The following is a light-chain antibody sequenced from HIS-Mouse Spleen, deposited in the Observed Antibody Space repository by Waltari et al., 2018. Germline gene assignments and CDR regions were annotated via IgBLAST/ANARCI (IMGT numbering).Light chain of an antibody. CDR3: QSADSSGTYYV. CDR2: KDS. J-gene: IGLJ1*01. CDR1: AFPKQY. V-gene: IGLV3-25*03. Sequence: SYELTQPPSVSVSPGPPARITCSGDAFPKQYAYWYQQKPGQAPVLVIYKDSERPSGIPERFSGSSSGTTVTLTISGVQAEDEADYYCQSADSSGTYYVFGTGTKVTVL.